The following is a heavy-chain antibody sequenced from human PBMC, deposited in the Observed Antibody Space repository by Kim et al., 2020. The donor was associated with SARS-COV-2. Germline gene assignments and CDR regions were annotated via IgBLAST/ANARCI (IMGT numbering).Heavy chain of an antibody. Sequence: GGSMRLSCAASGFTFSSYTMSWVRQAPGKGLEWVSSISRSGGTTSYADSVKGRFTISRDNSKDTVYLQMSSLRAEDTALYYCAKRGGMYYFDYWGQGTLVTVS. CDR1: GFTFSSYT. D-gene: IGHD3-16*01. V-gene: IGHV3-23*01. CDR3: AKRGGMYYFDY. CDR2: ISRSGGTT. J-gene: IGHJ4*02.